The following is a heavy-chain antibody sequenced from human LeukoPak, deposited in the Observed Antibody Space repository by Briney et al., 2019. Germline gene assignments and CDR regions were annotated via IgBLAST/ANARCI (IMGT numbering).Heavy chain of an antibody. CDR3: ARDSRWFGEAWGYFDY. J-gene: IGHJ4*02. CDR1: GVTFSSDA. V-gene: IGHV3-30*04. CDR2: ISYDGSNK. Sequence: PGGSLRLSCAASGVTFSSDAMYWGCDGPGKGLEWGSVISYDGSNKYYADSVKGRFTISRDNCKNTLYLQMNRLRGEDTAVYYCARDSRWFGEAWGYFDYWGQGTLVTVSS. D-gene: IGHD3-10*01.